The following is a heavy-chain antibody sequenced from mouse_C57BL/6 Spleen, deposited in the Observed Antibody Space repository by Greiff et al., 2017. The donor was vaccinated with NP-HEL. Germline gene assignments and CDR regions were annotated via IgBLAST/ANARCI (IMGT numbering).Heavy chain of an antibody. V-gene: IGHV2-2*01. CDR1: GFSLTSYG. Sequence: QVHVKQSGPGLVQPSQSLSITCTVSGFSLTSYGVHWVRQSPGKGLEWLGVIWSGGSTDYNAAFISRLSISKDNSKSQVFFKMNSLQADDTAIYYCARDGYYWGYFDVWGTGTTVTVSS. CDR2: IWSGGST. J-gene: IGHJ1*03. CDR3: ARDGYYWGYFDV. D-gene: IGHD2-3*01.